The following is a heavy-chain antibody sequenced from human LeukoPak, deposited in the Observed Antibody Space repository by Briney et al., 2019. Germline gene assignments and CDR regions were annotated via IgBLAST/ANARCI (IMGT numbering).Heavy chain of an antibody. CDR1: GFTVISNY. D-gene: IGHD3-3*01. CDR2: IYSGGIT. CDR3: ARAGGHGAYDDFYYGMDV. V-gene: IGHV3-53*01. J-gene: IGHJ6*02. Sequence: GGSLRLSCAASGFTVISNYMYWVRQAPGKGLEWVSVIYSGGITYYSNSAKGRFTISRDNSKNTLFLQMNTLRAEDTAIYYCARAGGHGAYDDFYYGMDVWGQGTTVTVSS.